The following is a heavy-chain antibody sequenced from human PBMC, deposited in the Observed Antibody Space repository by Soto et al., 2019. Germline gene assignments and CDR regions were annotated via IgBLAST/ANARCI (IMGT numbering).Heavy chain of an antibody. Sequence: SVRVSCTASGGTFSSYAISWVRQAPGQGLEWTGGIIPIFGTANYAQKFQGRVTITADESTSTAYMELSSLRSEDTAVYYCARGCGGDCYSKEYYTSSSEWRYYYGMDVWGQGTTVTVS. CDR2: IIPIFGTA. CDR1: GGTFSSYA. J-gene: IGHJ6*02. CDR3: ARGCGGDCYSKEYYTSSSEWRYYYGMDV. D-gene: IGHD2-21*02. V-gene: IGHV1-69*13.